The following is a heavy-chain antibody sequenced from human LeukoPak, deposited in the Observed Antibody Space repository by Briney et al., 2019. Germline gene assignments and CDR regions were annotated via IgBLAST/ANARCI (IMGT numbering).Heavy chain of an antibody. CDR3: ARVRASLSAYYDILTGTLFPYYMDV. D-gene: IGHD3-9*01. Sequence: GASVKVSCKASGYTFTSYAMNWVRQAPGQGLEWMGWINTNTGNPTYAQGFTGRFVFSLDTSVSTAYLQISSLKAEDTAVYYCARVRASLSAYYDILTGTLFPYYMDVWGKGTTVTISS. V-gene: IGHV7-4-1*02. CDR1: GYTFTSYA. J-gene: IGHJ6*03. CDR2: INTNTGNP.